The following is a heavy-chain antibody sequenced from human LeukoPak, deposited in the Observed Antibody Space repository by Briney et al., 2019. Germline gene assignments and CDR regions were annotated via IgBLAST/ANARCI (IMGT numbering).Heavy chain of an antibody. V-gene: IGHV4-34*01. CDR3: ARGQTDWDILTGYYVDY. CDR1: GGSFSGYY. J-gene: IGHJ4*02. D-gene: IGHD3-9*01. Sequence: SETLSLTCAVYGGSFSGYYWSWIRQPPGKGLEWIGEINHSGSTNYNPPLKSRVTISVDTSKNQFSLKLSSVTAADTAVYYCARGQTDWDILTGYYVDYWGQGTLVTVSS. CDR2: INHSGST.